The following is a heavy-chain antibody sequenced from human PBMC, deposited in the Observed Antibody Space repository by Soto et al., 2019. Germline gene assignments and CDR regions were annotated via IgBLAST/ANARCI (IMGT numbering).Heavy chain of an antibody. Sequence: GGSLRRACAASGFSFSHYWMHWVRQAPGKGLVWVSRISPDGRTTTYADSVKGRFTISRDNAKSTLYLQMNSLTVEDGAVYYCADSWLPTSYWGPGTLVTVSS. CDR2: ISPDGRTT. J-gene: IGHJ4*02. D-gene: IGHD3-10*01. CDR3: ADSWLPTSY. V-gene: IGHV3-74*01. CDR1: GFSFSHYW.